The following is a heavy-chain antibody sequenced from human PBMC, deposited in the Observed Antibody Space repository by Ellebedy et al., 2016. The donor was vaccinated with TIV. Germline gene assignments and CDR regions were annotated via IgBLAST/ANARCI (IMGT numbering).Heavy chain of an antibody. Sequence: PGGSLRLSCAASGFTFSSYAMHRVRQAPGKGLEWVAVISYDGSNKYYADSVKGRFTIARDNSKNTLYLQMNSLRAEDTAVYYCASPDSSGYYYYGMDVWGQGTTVTVSS. D-gene: IGHD3-22*01. CDR2: ISYDGSNK. CDR1: GFTFSSYA. CDR3: ASPDSSGYYYYGMDV. V-gene: IGHV3-30-3*01. J-gene: IGHJ6*02.